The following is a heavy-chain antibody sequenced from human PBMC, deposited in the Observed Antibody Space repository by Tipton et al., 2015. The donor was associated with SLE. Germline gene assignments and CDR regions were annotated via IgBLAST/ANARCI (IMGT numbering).Heavy chain of an antibody. CDR1: GGSINSGSYY. V-gene: IGHV4-39*01. CDR3: ARHLTLSAGGGFAF. D-gene: IGHD2-15*01. CDR2: VFYSGTT. Sequence: TLSLTCTVSGGSINSGSYYWGCFRQPQPPGKGLEWIGIVFYSGTTYYNPSPKSRAIISIDTSKKQFSLKLTSVTAADTALYYCARHLTLSAGGGFAFWGQGTMAIVSS. J-gene: IGHJ3*01.